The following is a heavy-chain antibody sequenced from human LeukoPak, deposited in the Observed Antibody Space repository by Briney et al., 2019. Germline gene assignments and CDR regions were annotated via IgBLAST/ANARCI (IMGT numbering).Heavy chain of an antibody. CDR1: GDSVSSNSAT. CDR2: TYYRSKWYN. V-gene: IGHV6-1*01. D-gene: IGHD6-19*01. J-gene: IGHJ4*02. Sequence: SQTLSLTSAISGDSVSSNSATWNWIRQSPSRGLEWLGRTYYRSKWYNDYAVSVRSRITINPDTSKNQFSLQLKSVTPDDTAVYYCARECEGCGWPFDYWGQGTLVTVSS. CDR3: ARECEGCGWPFDY.